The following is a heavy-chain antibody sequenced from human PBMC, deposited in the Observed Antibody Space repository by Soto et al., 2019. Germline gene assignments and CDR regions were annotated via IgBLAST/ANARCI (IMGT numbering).Heavy chain of an antibody. CDR2: ISRGGDAT. CDR3: ARDPSTGAADF. V-gene: IGHV3-23*01. Sequence: TFNDYALNWVRQSPGKGLEWVSTISRGGDATYYADSVRGRFTISRDNSKHTLSLLMKSLRAEDSAIYYCARDPSTGAADFWGQGTLVTVSA. D-gene: IGHD2-8*02. J-gene: IGHJ4*02. CDR1: TFNDYA.